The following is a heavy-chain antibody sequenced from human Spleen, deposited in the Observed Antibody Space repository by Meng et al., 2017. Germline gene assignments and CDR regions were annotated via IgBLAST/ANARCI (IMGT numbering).Heavy chain of an antibody. J-gene: IGHJ4*02. V-gene: IGHV4-59*12. CDR3: ARSSEVVTLPLFFDC. D-gene: IGHD2-21*02. CDR1: GGSISSYY. CDR2: IYYRGST. Sequence: SETLSLTCTVSGGSISSYYWSWIRQPPGKELEWIGSIYYRGSTYYNPSLQSRVTISVDTSKNQFSLKVNSVTAADTAVYFCARSSEVVTLPLFFDCWGQGTLVTVSS.